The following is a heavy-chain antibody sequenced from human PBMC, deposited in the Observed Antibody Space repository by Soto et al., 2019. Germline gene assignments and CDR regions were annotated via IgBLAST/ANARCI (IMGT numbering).Heavy chain of an antibody. V-gene: IGHV4-59*01. Sequence: SETLSLTCTVSGGSISSYYWSWIRQPPGKGLEWIGYIYYSGSTNYNPSLKSRVTISVDTSKNRFSLKPSSVTAADTAVYYCARMQSGENRPKRLLFHMDVWGKGTRVTVSS. D-gene: IGHD5-18*01. CDR1: GGSISSYY. CDR3: ARMQSGENRPKRLLFHMDV. CDR2: IYYSGST. J-gene: IGHJ6*03.